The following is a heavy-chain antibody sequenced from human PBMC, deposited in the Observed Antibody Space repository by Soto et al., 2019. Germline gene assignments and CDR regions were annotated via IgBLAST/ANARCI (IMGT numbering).Heavy chain of an antibody. J-gene: IGHJ4*02. CDR2: ISVDGSKK. Sequence: QVQLVESGGGVVQPGRSLRLSCEASGFTFRNYGMYWVRQAPGKGLEWVAIISVDGSKKKYVDSVKGRFTVSRDNSRNTLYLEMNSLRAEDTAVYYCARDKDDYGDYGDYWGQETLVTVSS. CDR3: ARDKDDYGDYGDY. V-gene: IGHV3-30*03. D-gene: IGHD4-17*01. CDR1: GFTFRNYG.